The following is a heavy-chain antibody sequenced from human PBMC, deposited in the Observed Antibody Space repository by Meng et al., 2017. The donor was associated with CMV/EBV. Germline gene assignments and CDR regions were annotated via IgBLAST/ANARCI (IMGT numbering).Heavy chain of an antibody. CDR3: ARVVREGYDILTGYYGLVGYYGMDV. V-gene: IGHV3-30*04. CDR2: ISYDGSNK. J-gene: IGHJ6*02. D-gene: IGHD3-9*01. CDR1: GFTFSSYA. Sequence: GESLKISCAASGFTFSSYAMHWVRQAPGKGLEWVAVISYDGSNKYYADSVKGRFTISRDNSKNTLYLQMNSLRAGDTAVYYCARVVREGYDILTGYYGLVGYYGMDVWGQGTTVTVSS.